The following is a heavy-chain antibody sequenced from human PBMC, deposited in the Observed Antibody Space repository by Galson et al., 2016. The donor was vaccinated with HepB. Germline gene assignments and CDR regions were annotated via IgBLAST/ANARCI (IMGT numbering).Heavy chain of an antibody. V-gene: IGHV3-30*04. D-gene: IGHD3-10*01. CDR1: GFTFSSYA. CDR3: ARVSGVRRYFDL. J-gene: IGHJ2*01. CDR2: ISYDGSSK. Sequence: SLRLSCAVSGFTFSSYAMHWVRQAPGKGLEWVAVISYDGSSKYYADSVKGRFTISRDNSKNTLYVQMNSLNSEDTAVYYCARVSGVRRYFDLWGRGTLVTVSS.